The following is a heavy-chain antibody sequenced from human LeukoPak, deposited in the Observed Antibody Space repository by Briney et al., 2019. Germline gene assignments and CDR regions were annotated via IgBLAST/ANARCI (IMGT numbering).Heavy chain of an antibody. CDR1: GGSISSGGYY. D-gene: IGHD3-10*01. Sequence: PSQTLSLTCTVSGGSISSGGYYWSWIRQHPGKGLEWIGYIYYSGSIYYNPSLKSRVTISVDRSKNQFSLNLNSVTAADTALYYCARGDGSGSGRWFDPWGQGTLITVSS. V-gene: IGHV4-31*03. CDR2: IYYSGSI. J-gene: IGHJ5*02. CDR3: ARGDGSGSGRWFDP.